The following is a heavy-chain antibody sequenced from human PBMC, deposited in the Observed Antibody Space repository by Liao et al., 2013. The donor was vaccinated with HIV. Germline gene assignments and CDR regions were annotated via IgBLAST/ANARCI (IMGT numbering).Heavy chain of an antibody. Sequence: QVQLQESGPGLVKPSETLSLTCSVSGGSISGYYWAWIRQPPGKGLEWIGYVNYGGINDNNPSLKSRLTVSADTSKNQFSLELRSVTAEDTAVYYCVRERSGYSYEGESRTVWGERDHGHR. J-gene: IGHJ6*04. D-gene: IGHD5-18*01. CDR3: VRERSGYSYEGESRTV. CDR1: GGSISGYY. V-gene: IGHV4-59*01. CDR2: VNYGGIN.